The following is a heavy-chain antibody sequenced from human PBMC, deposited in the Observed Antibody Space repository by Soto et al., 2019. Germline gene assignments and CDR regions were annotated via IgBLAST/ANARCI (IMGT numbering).Heavy chain of an antibody. D-gene: IGHD1-1*01. V-gene: IGHV3-15*01. CDR1: GFMFSSAW. Sequence: EVQVVESGGDLVEPGGSLRLSCVTSGFMFSSAWMSWVRQGPGKGLEWVARIKSKNDGEAADYAAPVNGRFSISRDDLKSTVYLQMNSLRAEDTALYYCVEGWNDFWGQGTLVTVSS. J-gene: IGHJ4*02. CDR3: VEGWNDF. CDR2: IKSKNDGEAA.